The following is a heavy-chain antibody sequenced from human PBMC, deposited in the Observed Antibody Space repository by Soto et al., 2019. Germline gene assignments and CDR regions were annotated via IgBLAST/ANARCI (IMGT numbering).Heavy chain of an antibody. CDR2: IYYSGST. V-gene: IGHV4-61*01. CDR1: GGSVSSGSYY. CDR3: AREVKSRTYSSSSTFYYYYYGMDV. Sequence: SETLSLTCTVSGGSVSSGSYYWSWIRQPPGKGLEWIGYIYYSGSTNYNPSLKSRVTISVDTSKNQFSLKLSSVTAADTAVYYCAREVKSRTYSSSSTFYYYYYGMDVWGQGTTVTVSS. J-gene: IGHJ6*02. D-gene: IGHD6-6*01.